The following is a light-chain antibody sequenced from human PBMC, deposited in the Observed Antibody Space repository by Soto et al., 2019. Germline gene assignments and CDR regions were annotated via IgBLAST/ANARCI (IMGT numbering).Light chain of an antibody. Sequence: DMEMTQSPSSLSASVGDRVTITCRASQSISNYLNWYQHKPGKVPKLLIYAASSLQSGVPTRFSGRGSGTDFTLTINSMQPEDFATYYCPQSYGTPLTFGGGTKSEIK. V-gene: IGKV1-39*01. CDR1: QSISNY. J-gene: IGKJ4*01. CDR2: AAS. CDR3: PQSYGTPLT.